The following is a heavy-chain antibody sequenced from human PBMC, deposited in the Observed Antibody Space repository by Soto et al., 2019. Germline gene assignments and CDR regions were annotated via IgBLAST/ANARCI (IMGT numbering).Heavy chain of an antibody. CDR3: ARVLRVVTAYYYYGMDV. CDR2: IIPIFGTA. D-gene: IGHD3-3*01. CDR1: GGTFSSYA. Sequence: QVQLVQSGAEVKKPGSSVKVSCKASGGTFSSYAIGWVRQAPGQGLEWMGGIIPIFGTANYAQKFQGRVTITADESTSTAYMELSSLRSEDTAVYYCARVLRVVTAYYYYGMDVWGQGTTVTVSS. J-gene: IGHJ6*02. V-gene: IGHV1-69*01.